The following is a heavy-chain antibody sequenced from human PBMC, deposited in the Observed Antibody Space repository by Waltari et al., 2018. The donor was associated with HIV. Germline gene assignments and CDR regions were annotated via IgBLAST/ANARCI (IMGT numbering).Heavy chain of an antibody. Sequence: EVQLVESGGGLVKPGGSLRLSCAASGFTFSSYSMNWVRQAPGKGLEWVSSISSSSSYIYYADSVKGRFTISRDNAKNSLYLQMNSLRAEDTAVYYCARDPLTKYYYDSSGYYPDAFDIWGQGTMVTVSS. J-gene: IGHJ3*02. V-gene: IGHV3-21*01. CDR3: ARDPLTKYYYDSSGYYPDAFDI. D-gene: IGHD3-22*01. CDR1: GFTFSSYS. CDR2: ISSSSSYI.